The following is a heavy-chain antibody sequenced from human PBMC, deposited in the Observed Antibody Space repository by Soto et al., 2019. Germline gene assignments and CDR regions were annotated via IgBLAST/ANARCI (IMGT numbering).Heavy chain of an antibody. CDR2: IYYSGST. D-gene: IGHD3-3*01. Sequence: SETLSLTCTVSGGSISSGGYYWSWIRQHPGKGLEWIGYIYYSGSTYYNPSLKSRVTISVDTSKNQFSLKLSSVTAADTAVYYCASGVLRFLYFDYWGQGTLVTVSS. CDR1: GGSISSGGYY. V-gene: IGHV4-31*03. CDR3: ASGVLRFLYFDY. J-gene: IGHJ4*02.